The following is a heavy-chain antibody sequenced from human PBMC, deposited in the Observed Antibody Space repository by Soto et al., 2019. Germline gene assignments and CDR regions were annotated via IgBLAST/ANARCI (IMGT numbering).Heavy chain of an antibody. Sequence: QVQLVESGGGVAQPGRSLRLSCAASGFTFSRYAMHWVRKAPGKGLEWVAVISFDGNNKYYADSLKGRFTISRDNSKNTLYLQLNSMRAEDTAMYYCAREGGVYSSSSLDYWGQGTLVTVSS. V-gene: IGHV3-30-3*01. CDR2: ISFDGNNK. J-gene: IGHJ4*02. CDR3: AREGGVYSSSSLDY. D-gene: IGHD6-6*01. CDR1: GFTFSRYA.